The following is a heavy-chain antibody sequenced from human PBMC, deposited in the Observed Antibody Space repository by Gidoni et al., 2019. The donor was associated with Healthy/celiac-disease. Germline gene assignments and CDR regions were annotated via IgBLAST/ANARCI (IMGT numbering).Heavy chain of an antibody. CDR2: IYTSGST. J-gene: IGHJ5*02. CDR1: GGPISSYY. V-gene: IGHV4-4*07. CDR3: AREGRFLEWLLGMYWFDP. D-gene: IGHD3-3*01. Sequence: QVQLQESGPGLVKPSETLSLTCPVSGGPISSYYWRWIRQPAGKGLEWIGRIYTSGSTNYNPSLKSRVTMSVDTSKNQFSLKLSSVTAADTAVYYCAREGRFLEWLLGMYWFDPWGQGTLVTVSS.